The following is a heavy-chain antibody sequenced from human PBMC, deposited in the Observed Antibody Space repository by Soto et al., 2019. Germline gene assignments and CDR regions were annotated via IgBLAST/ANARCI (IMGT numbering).Heavy chain of an antibody. CDR1: GGTFSSYA. D-gene: IGHD2-15*01. CDR3: ARDLVVVAATHGTNYYYGMDV. V-gene: IGHV1-69*13. Sequence: GASVKVSCKASGGTFSSYAISWVRQAPGQGLEWMGGIIPIFGTANYAQKFQGRVTITADESTSTAYIELSSLRSEDTAVYYCARDLVVVAATHGTNYYYGMDVWGQGTTVTVSS. CDR2: IIPIFGTA. J-gene: IGHJ6*02.